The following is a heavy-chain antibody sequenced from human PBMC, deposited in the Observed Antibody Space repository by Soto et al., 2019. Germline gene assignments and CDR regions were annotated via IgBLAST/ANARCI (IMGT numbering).Heavy chain of an antibody. V-gene: IGHV4-59*01. CDR1: GASISSYY. CDR2: FFYNGIT. D-gene: IGHD5-12*01. CDR3: ARDPSGYDSSPY. J-gene: IGHJ4*02. Sequence: SETLSLTCTVSGASISSYYWSWIRQPPGKGLEWIGYFFYNGITNYNPSLKSRVTISLDTSKNQLSLQVTSVTAADTAVYYCARDPSGYDSSPYWGQGTLVTVSS.